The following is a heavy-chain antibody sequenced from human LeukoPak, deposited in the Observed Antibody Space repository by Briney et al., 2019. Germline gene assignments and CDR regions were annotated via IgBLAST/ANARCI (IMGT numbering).Heavy chain of an antibody. Sequence: PGGSLRLSCAASGFTFSSYSMNWVRQAPGKGLEWVSYISSSSSTIYCADSVKGRYTISRDNAKNSLYLQMNSLRAEDTAVYYCARDRLLWFGEFWGQGTLVTVSS. J-gene: IGHJ4*02. V-gene: IGHV3-48*01. CDR2: ISSSSSTI. D-gene: IGHD3-10*01. CDR3: ARDRLLWFGEF. CDR1: GFTFSSYS.